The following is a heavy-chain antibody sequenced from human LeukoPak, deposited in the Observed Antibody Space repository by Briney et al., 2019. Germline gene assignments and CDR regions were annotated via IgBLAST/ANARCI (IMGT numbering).Heavy chain of an antibody. CDR1: GGSISSYY. J-gene: IGHJ3*02. CDR3: ARRYYYDSSGYSNAFDI. V-gene: IGHV4-59*08. CDR2: IYYSGST. Sequence: SETLSLPCTVSGGSISSYYWSWIRQPPGKGLEWIGYIYYSGSTNYDPSLKSRVTISVDTSKNQFSLKLSSVTAADTAVYYCARRYYYDSSGYSNAFDIWGQGTMVTVSS. D-gene: IGHD3-22*01.